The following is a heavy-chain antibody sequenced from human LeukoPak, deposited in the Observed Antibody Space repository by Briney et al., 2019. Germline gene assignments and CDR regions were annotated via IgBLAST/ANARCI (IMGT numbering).Heavy chain of an antibody. CDR3: ARRLGVAASAYDY. V-gene: IGHV4-38-2*01. D-gene: IGHD6-13*01. CDR1: GYSISSGNY. J-gene: IGHJ4*02. Sequence: SETLSLTCAVSGYSISSGNYWGWIRRLPERGLEWIGSIHHTGNTYYNPSLKRRVTILVDTSKNQFSLRLSSVTAADTAVYYCARRLGVAASAYDYWGQGAVVTVSS. CDR2: IHHTGNT.